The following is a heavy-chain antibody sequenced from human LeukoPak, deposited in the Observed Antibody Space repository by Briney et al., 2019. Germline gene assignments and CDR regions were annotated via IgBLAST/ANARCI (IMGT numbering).Heavy chain of an antibody. Sequence: GGSLRLSCAASGFTFSNYAMHWVRQAPGKGLEYVSVISSNGGSTYFANSVTGRFTISRENSKNTLYLQMGSLRAEDMAVYYCARGGVVIEGATSIDYWGQGTLVTVSS. CDR1: GFTFSNYA. CDR2: ISSNGGST. D-gene: IGHD1-26*01. CDR3: ARGGVVIEGATSIDY. V-gene: IGHV3-64*01. J-gene: IGHJ4*02.